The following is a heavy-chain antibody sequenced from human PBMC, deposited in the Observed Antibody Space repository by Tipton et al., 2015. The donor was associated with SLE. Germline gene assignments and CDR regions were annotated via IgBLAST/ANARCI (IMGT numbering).Heavy chain of an antibody. CDR1: GFTFSSQE. CDR3: ARDPHPLTGYYPDFDS. CDR2: ISSGGTFI. J-gene: IGHJ4*02. V-gene: IGHV3-48*03. D-gene: IGHD3-9*01. Sequence: SLRLSCTASGFTFSSQEMNWVRQAPGKGLEWVSYISSGGTFIHYAGAVKGRFTISRDNAKNSLYLQMNSLRAEDTAVYYCARDPHPLTGYYPDFDSWGQGTLVTVSS.